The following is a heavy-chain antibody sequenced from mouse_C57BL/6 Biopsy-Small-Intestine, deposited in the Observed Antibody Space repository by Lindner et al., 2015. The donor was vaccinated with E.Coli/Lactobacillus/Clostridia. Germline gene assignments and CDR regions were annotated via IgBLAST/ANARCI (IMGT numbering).Heavy chain of an antibody. J-gene: IGHJ2*01. Sequence: VQLQEVWGGLVKPGGSLKLSCAASGFTFSDYGMHWVRQAPEKGLEWVAYINPGSSVIYYADTVKGRFTISRDNAKNTLFLQMTSLRSEDTAMYYCASGFDYWGQGTTLTVSS. V-gene: IGHV5-17*01. CDR3: ASGFDY. CDR1: GFTFSDYG. CDR2: INPGSSVI.